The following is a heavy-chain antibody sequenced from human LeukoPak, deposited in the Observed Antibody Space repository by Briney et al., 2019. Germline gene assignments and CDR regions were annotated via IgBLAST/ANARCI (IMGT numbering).Heavy chain of an antibody. CDR3: ARGLMMAVAGRGEFHY. V-gene: IGHV4-59*01. CDR1: GGSISSYY. CDR2: IYYSGST. Sequence: SETLSLTCTVSGGSISSYYWSWIRQPPGKGLEWIGYIYYSGSTNYNPSLKSRVTISVDTSKNQFSLKLSSVTAADKVVYYCARGLMMAVAGRGEFHYWGQGTLVTVSS. D-gene: IGHD6-13*01. J-gene: IGHJ4*02.